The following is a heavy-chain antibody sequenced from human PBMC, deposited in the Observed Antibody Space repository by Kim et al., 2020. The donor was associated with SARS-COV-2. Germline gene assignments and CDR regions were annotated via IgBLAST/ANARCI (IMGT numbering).Heavy chain of an antibody. J-gene: IGHJ4*02. CDR1: GYTLTELS. CDR2: FDPEDGET. D-gene: IGHD6-19*01. V-gene: IGHV1-24*01. Sequence: ASVKVSCKVSGYTLTELSMHWVRQAPGKGLEWMGGFDPEDGETIYAQKFQGRVTMTEDTSTDTAYMELSSLRSEDTAVYYCATDPRFPIAVAGKRAFDYWGQGTLVTVSS. CDR3: ATDPRFPIAVAGKRAFDY.